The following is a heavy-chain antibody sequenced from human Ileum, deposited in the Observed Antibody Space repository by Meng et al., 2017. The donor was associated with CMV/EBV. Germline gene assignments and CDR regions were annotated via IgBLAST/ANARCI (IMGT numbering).Heavy chain of an antibody. J-gene: IGHJ5*01. Sequence: GESLKISCAASGFTFSSYWMNWVRQAPGKGLVWVSRINSDGSSTNNADSAEGRCTISRDNAKNKLNLQMNSLSAEDAAAYYCASDCSSTSCYRSGFDPWGQGTLVTVSS. CDR1: GFTFSSYW. V-gene: IGHV3-74*01. D-gene: IGHD2-2*01. CDR3: ASDCSSTSCYRSGFDP. CDR2: INSDGSST.